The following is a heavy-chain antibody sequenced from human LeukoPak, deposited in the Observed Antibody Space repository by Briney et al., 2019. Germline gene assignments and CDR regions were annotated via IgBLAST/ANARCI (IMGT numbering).Heavy chain of an antibody. Sequence: SETLSLTCTVSGGSISSYYWSWIRQPPGKGLEWIGYIYYSGSTNYNPSLKSRVTISVDTSKNQFSLKLSSVTAADTAVYYCARHSSFPGSGSYYNAFDYWGQGTLVTVSS. CDR1: GGSISSYY. CDR2: IYYSGST. J-gene: IGHJ4*02. V-gene: IGHV4-59*08. CDR3: ARHSSFPGSGSYYNAFDY. D-gene: IGHD3-10*01.